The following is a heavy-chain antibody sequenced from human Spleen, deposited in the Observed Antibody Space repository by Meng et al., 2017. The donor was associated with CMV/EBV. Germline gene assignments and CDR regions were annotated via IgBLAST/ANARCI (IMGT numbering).Heavy chain of an antibody. CDR2: IYWDDDK. CDR1: GFSFNTGGVS. J-gene: IGHJ4*02. D-gene: IGHD3/OR15-3a*01. Sequence: FSGFSFNTGGVSVGWIRQPPGKGLEWLALIYWDDDKSYSPSLGSRLTITKDTSKNQVVLTMTNMDPVDTATYYCAHRRRDFLNGDFGFWGQGTLVTVSS. V-gene: IGHV2-5*02. CDR3: AHRRRDFLNGDFGF.